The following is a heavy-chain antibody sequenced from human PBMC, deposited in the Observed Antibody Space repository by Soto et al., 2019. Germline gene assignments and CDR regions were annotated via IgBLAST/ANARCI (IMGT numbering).Heavy chain of an antibody. CDR2: ISGSGGST. V-gene: IGHV3-23*01. D-gene: IGHD5-12*01. Sequence: GGSLRLSCAASGFTFSSYAMSWVRQAPGKGLEWVSAISGSGGSTYYADSVKGRFTISRDNSKNTLYLQMNSLRAEDTAVYYCAKDKRYVEMATNWGRRDYFDYWGQGTLVTVSS. CDR1: GFTFSSYA. J-gene: IGHJ4*02. CDR3: AKDKRYVEMATNWGRRDYFDY.